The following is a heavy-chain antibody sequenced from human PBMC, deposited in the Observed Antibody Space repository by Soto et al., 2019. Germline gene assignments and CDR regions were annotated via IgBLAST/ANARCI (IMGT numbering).Heavy chain of an antibody. J-gene: IGHJ4*02. D-gene: IGHD6-19*01. CDR3: ARDRPGTSGWYFTFDF. CDR1: GFTFSDYW. Sequence: PGGSLRLSCTASGFTFSDYWMSWVRQAPGKGPEWVANIKKDGSETYYGDSVKGRFTISRDNAKNSLYLQMNSLIAEDTAVYFCARDRPGTSGWYFTFDFWGQGTRVTVSS. CDR2: IKKDGSET. V-gene: IGHV3-7*01.